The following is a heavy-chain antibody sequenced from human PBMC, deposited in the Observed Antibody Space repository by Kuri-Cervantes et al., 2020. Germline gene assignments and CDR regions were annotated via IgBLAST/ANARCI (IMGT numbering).Heavy chain of an antibody. CDR1: GYTFTGYY. J-gene: IGHJ5*02. D-gene: IGHD2/OR15-2a*01. V-gene: IGHV1-2*02. Sequence: ASVKVSCKASGYTFTGYYIHWVRQAPGQGLEWMGWINPNSGDTNYAQKFQGRVTMTRNTSISTAYMELSRLRSEDTAVYYCARAQNPNRRYNWFDPWGQGTLVTVSS. CDR3: ARAQNPNRRYNWFDP. CDR2: INPNSGDT.